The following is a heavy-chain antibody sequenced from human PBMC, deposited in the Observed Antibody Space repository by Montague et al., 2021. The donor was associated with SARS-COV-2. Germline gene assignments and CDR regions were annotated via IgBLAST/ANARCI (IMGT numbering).Heavy chain of an antibody. CDR1: GDSVSSNSAT. V-gene: IGHV6-1*01. D-gene: IGHD1-1*01. CDR3: TSGREGNYNVMDV. CDR2: TYYRSKGYN. Sequence: CAISGDSVSSNSATWNWARQSPSRGLEWLGRTYYRSKGYNDYAVSVRGRVTINPDTSKSQFSLQLNSVTPEDTAIYYCTSGREGNYNVMDVWGQGTTVTVSS. J-gene: IGHJ6*02.